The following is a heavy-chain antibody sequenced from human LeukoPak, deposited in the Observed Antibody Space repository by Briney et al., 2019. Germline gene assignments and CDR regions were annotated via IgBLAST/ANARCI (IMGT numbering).Heavy chain of an antibody. Sequence: ASVKVSCKASGYTFTSYGISWVRQAPGQGLEGMGWISAYNGNTNYAQKLQGRVTMTTDTSTSTAYMELRSLRSDDTAVYYCARAFRGYSYGYGLDYWGQGTLVTVSS. J-gene: IGHJ4*02. CDR1: GYTFTSYG. V-gene: IGHV1-18*01. CDR3: ARAFRGYSYGYGLDY. CDR2: ISAYNGNT. D-gene: IGHD5-18*01.